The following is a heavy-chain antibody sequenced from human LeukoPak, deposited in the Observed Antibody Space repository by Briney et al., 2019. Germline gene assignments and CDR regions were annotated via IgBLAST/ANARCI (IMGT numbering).Heavy chain of an antibody. V-gene: IGHV4-61*02. Sequence: SETLSLTCTVSGGSISSANYYWSWIRQPAGKGLEWIGRIYTSGSTNYNSSLKSRVIMSVDTSKNQFSLKLSSLTAADTAIYYCAREIYYDSSAYDYWGQGTLVTVSS. D-gene: IGHD3-22*01. CDR3: AREIYYDSSAYDY. CDR2: IYTSGST. CDR1: GGSISSANYY. J-gene: IGHJ4*02.